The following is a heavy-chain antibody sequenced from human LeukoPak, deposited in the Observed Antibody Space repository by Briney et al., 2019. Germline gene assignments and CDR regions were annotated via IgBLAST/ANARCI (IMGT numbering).Heavy chain of an antibody. J-gene: IGHJ4*02. CDR3: ASSTTVTTFDY. V-gene: IGHV4-59*12. CDR2: IYYSGST. Sequence: PSETLSLTCTVSGGSISSYYWTWIRQPPGKGLEWIGYIYYSGSTNYNPSLKSRVTISVDTSKNQFSLKLSSVTAADTAVYYCASSTTVTTFDYWGQGTLVTVSS. D-gene: IGHD4-17*01. CDR1: GGSISSYY.